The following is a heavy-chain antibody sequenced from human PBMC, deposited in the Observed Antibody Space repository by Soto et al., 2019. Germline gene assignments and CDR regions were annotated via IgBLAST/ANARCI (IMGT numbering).Heavy chain of an antibody. J-gene: IGHJ4*02. CDR3: ARDWYDFWSGYHLFDY. CDR2: INPNSGGT. D-gene: IGHD3-3*01. CDR1: GYTFTGYY. Sequence: SCKASGYTFTGYYMHWVRQAPGQGLEWMGWINPNSGGTNYAQKFQGRVTMTRDTSISTAYMELSRLRSDDTAVYYCARDWYDFWSGYHLFDYWGQGTLVTVSS. V-gene: IGHV1-2*02.